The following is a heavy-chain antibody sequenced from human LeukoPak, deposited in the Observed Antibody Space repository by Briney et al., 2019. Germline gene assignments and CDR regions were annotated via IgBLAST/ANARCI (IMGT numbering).Heavy chain of an antibody. CDR1: GFTFSSYW. V-gene: IGHV3-74*01. D-gene: IGHD3-10*01. J-gene: IGHJ4*02. CDR3: AKENPGSGSYYDSGGNFDY. CDR2: INSDASST. Sequence: GGSLRLTCAASGFTFSSYWMQWGRQAPGKGLEWVSRINSDASSTSYAASVKGRFTISRDTATNTLYLQINSLRAEDTAVYYCAKENPGSGSYYDSGGNFDYWGQGTLVTVSS.